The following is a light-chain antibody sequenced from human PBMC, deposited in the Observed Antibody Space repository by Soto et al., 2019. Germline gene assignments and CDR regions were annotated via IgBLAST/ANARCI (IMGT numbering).Light chain of an antibody. J-gene: IGLJ1*01. CDR1: SSDVGGYNY. CDR3: SSYTSSSPSL. CDR2: DVS. V-gene: IGLV2-14*01. Sequence: QSALTQPASVSGSPGQSITISCTGTSSDVGGYNYVSWYQQHPGKAPKLMIYDVSHRPSGVSNRFSGSKSGNTASLTISGLQAEDEADYYCSSYTSSSPSLFGTGTKLTVL.